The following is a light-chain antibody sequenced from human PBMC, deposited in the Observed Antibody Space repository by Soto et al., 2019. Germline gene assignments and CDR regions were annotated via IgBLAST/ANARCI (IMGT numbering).Light chain of an antibody. CDR3: AAWDDSLSGHVV. J-gene: IGLJ2*01. V-gene: IGLV1-47*01. CDR2: RNN. CDR1: SSNIGSNY. Sequence: HSVLTQPPSASGTPGQRVTISCSGSSSNIGSNYVYWYQQLPGTAPKLLIYRNNQRPPGVPDRFSGSKSGTSASLAISGLRSEDEADYYCAAWDDSLSGHVVFGGGTKLTVL.